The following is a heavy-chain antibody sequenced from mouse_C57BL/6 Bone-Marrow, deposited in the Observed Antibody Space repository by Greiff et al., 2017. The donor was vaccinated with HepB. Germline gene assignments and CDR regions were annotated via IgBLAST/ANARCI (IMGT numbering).Heavy chain of an antibody. J-gene: IGHJ1*03. D-gene: IGHD1-1*01. CDR2: IHPNSGST. V-gene: IGHV1-64*01. CDR1: GYTFTSYW. CDR3: AREAVVATDWYFDV. Sequence: VKLQQPGAELVKPGASVKLSCKASGYTFTSYWMHWVKQRPGQGLEWIGMIHPNSGSTNYNEKFKSKATLTVDKSSSTAYMQLSSLTSEDSAVYYCAREAVVATDWYFDVWGTGTTVTVSS.